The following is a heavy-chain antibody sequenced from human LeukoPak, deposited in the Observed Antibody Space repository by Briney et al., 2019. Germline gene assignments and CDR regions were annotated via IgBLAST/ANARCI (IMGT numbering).Heavy chain of an antibody. CDR2: IIPILGIA. CDR1: GGTFSSYA. CDR3: ARASGYSGDEAGYYFDY. V-gene: IGHV1-69*04. D-gene: IGHD5-12*01. Sequence: SVKVSCKASGGTFSSYAISWVRQAPGQGLEWMGRIIPILGIANYAQKFQGRVTITADKSTSTAYMELSSLRSEDTAVYYCARASGYSGDEAGYYFDYWGQGNLVTVSS. J-gene: IGHJ4*02.